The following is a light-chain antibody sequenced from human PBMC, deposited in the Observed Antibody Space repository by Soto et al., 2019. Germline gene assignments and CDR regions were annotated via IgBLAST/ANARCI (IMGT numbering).Light chain of an antibody. Sequence: VLTQAPGTPSLSPGESPTLSFRASQSVNSNYLAWYQQHPGQPPRLLIYGISTRATGIPARFSGSGSGTEFSLTISSLQSEDFAVYYCQQYSKWPITFGQGTRLEIK. V-gene: IGKV3-15*01. CDR3: QQYSKWPIT. CDR1: QSVNSN. CDR2: GIS. J-gene: IGKJ5*01.